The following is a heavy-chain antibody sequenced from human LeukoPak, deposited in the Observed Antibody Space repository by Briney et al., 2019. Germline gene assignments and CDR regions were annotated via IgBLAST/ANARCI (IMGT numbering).Heavy chain of an antibody. J-gene: IGHJ4*02. V-gene: IGHV3-48*04. CDR1: GFTFSSYS. Sequence: PGGSLRLSCAASGFTFSSYSMNWVRQAPGKGLEWGSYISSSSSTIYYADSVKGRFTISRDNAKNSLYLQMNSLRAEDTAVYYCARDRPAHPYDYWGQGTLVTVSS. CDR3: ARDRPAHPYDY. CDR2: ISSSSSTI.